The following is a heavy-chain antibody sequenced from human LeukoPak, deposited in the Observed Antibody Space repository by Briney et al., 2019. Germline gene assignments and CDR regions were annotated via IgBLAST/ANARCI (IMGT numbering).Heavy chain of an antibody. J-gene: IGHJ4*02. D-gene: IGHD6-19*01. CDR2: TRNKANSYTT. CDR3: VRVPYSNGWTLDY. CDR1: GFTFSDHY. Sequence: GGSLRLSCAASGFTFSDHYMDWVRQAPGKGLEWVGRTRNKANSYTTEYAASVKGRFTISRDESKNSLHLQMNSLKSEDTGVYYCVRVPYSNGWTLDYWGQGTLVTVSS. V-gene: IGHV3-72*01.